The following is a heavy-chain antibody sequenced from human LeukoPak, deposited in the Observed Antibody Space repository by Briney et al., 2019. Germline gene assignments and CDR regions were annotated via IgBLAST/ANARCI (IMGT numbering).Heavy chain of an antibody. J-gene: IGHJ4*02. V-gene: IGHV1-2*02. CDR1: GYTFTGYY. D-gene: IGHD3-22*01. CDR2: INPNSGGT. CDR3: ASDSSGYYAHFDY. Sequence: RASVKVSCKASGYTFTGYYMHWVRQAPGQGREWMGWINPNSGGTNYAQKFQGRVTMTRDTSISTAYMELSRLRSDDTAVHYCASDSSGYYAHFDYWGQGTLVTVSS.